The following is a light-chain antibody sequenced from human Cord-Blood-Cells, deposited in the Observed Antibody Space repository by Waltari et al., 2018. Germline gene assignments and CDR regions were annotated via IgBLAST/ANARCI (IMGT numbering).Light chain of an antibody. CDR1: QDISNY. Sequence: DIQMTPSPSSLSASVVERVTITCRASQDISNYLNWYQQKPGNATKLLLYDASNLETGVPSRFSGSGAGTDFTFTISSLQPEDIATYDCQQYDNLPRTFGGGTKVEIK. V-gene: IGKV1-33*01. J-gene: IGKJ4*01. CDR3: QQYDNLPRT. CDR2: DAS.